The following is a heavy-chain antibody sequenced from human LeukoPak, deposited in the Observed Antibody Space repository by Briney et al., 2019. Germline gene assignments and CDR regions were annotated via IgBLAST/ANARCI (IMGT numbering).Heavy chain of an antibody. CDR2: ISGDGGRT. V-gene: IGHV3-43*02. J-gene: IGHJ4*02. Sequence: GGSLRLSCPASGFLFSDYNMHWGRPVPGKGLEWVSIISGDGGRTSYADSVKGRVTISRDNSKNSLYLQMNSLRTEDTAFYYCAKDVSGSIDSWGQGTLVTVSS. CDR1: GFLFSDYN. CDR3: AKDVSGSIDS. D-gene: IGHD5/OR15-5a*01.